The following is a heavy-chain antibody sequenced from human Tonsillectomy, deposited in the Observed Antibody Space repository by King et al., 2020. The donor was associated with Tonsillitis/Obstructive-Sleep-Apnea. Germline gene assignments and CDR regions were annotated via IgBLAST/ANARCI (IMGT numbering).Heavy chain of an antibody. CDR2: IYPGDSDT. CDR3: ARHFGDSGVTMGY. J-gene: IGHJ4*02. V-gene: IGHV5-51*01. D-gene: IGHD5-12*01. Sequence: VQLVESGAEVKKPGESLKISCKGSGYSFTSYWIGWVRQMPGKGLEWMGIIYPGDSDTKYSPSFQGHVTISADKSISTAYLQWRSLKASDTAVYYCARHFGDSGVTMGYWGQGTLVTVSS. CDR1: GYSFTSYW.